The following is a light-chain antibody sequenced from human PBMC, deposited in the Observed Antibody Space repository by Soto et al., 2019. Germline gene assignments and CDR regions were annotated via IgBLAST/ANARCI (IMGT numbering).Light chain of an antibody. CDR3: QTFDSSVT. J-gene: IGKJ1*01. V-gene: IGKV3-20*01. CDR1: QRVSSTF. Sequence: EIVLTQSPGSLSLSPGERATLSCRASQRVSSTFFAWYQQRPGQAPRLLMYGASSRATGIEEWFSGSGSGTDFTLAISRLEYDCFAVYYCQTFDSSVTFGQGTKVEI. CDR2: GAS.